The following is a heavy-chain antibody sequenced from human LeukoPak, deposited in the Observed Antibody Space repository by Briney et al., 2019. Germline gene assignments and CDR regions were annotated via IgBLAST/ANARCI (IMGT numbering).Heavy chain of an antibody. J-gene: IGHJ4*02. Sequence: GESLRLSCAASRFTFSTYGIHWVRQAPGKGLEWVAVIWYDGSNKYYADSVKGRFTISRDNSKNTLYLQVNSLRAEDTAVYYCARDSWNYGLLDSWGQGTLVTVSS. V-gene: IGHV3-33*01. CDR1: RFTFSTYG. CDR3: ARDSWNYGLLDS. D-gene: IGHD1-7*01. CDR2: IWYDGSNK.